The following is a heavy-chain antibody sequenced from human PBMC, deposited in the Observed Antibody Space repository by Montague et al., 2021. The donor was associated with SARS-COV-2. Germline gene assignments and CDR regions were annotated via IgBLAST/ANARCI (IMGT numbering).Heavy chain of an antibody. CDR1: GFTFSSYS. CDR3: AREGDIVVVPAAMHYYYGMDV. J-gene: IGHJ6*02. V-gene: IGHV3-21*01. CDR2: ISSSSSYI. D-gene: IGHD2-2*01. Sequence: SLRLSCAASGFTFSSYSMNWVRQAPGKGLEWVSSISSSSSYIYYADSVKGRFTISRDNAKNSLYLQMNSLRAEDTAVYYCAREGDIVVVPAAMHYYYGMDVWGQGTTVTVSS.